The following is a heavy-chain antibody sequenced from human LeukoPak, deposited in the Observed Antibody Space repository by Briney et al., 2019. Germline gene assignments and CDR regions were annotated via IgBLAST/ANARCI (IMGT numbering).Heavy chain of an antibody. CDR2: INPNSGGT. V-gene: IGHV1-2*02. CDR1: GYTFTGYY. D-gene: IGHD5-18*01. J-gene: IGHJ4*02. Sequence: GASVKVSCKASGYTFTGYYMHWVRQAPGQGLEWMGWINPNSGGTNYAQKFQGRVTMTRDTSISTAYMELSRLRSDDTAVYYCAREFGTMVTGYYFDYWGQGTLVTVSS. CDR3: AREFGTMVTGYYFDY.